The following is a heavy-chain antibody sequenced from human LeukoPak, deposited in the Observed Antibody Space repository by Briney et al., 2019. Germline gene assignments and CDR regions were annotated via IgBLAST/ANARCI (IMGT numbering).Heavy chain of an antibody. CDR1: GFTFGDYA. Sequence: SGGSLRLSCTASGFTFGDYAMSWFRQAPGKGLEWVGFIRSKAYGGTTEYAASVKGRFTISRDDSKSIAYLQMNSLKTEDTAVYYCTRDHIVVVVAATPGWYDPWGQGTLVTVSS. CDR2: IRSKAYGGTT. V-gene: IGHV3-49*03. CDR3: TRDHIVVVVAATPGWYDP. D-gene: IGHD2-15*01. J-gene: IGHJ5*02.